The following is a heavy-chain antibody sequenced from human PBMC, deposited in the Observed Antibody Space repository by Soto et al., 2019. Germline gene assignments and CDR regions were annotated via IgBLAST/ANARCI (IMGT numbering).Heavy chain of an antibody. J-gene: IGHJ4*02. CDR2: VSYDGSNK. D-gene: IGHD2-15*01. Sequence: QVQLVESGGGVVQPGRSLRLSCAASGFTFSSYGMHWVRQAPGKGLEWVALVSYDGSNKNYAASVKGRFAISRDNSNNTLYLQMNMLRTEDAAVYYCAKDLGYCSGGSCYSEGYFDSWGQGALVTVSS. CDR3: AKDLGYCSGGSCYSEGYFDS. V-gene: IGHV3-30*18. CDR1: GFTFSSYG.